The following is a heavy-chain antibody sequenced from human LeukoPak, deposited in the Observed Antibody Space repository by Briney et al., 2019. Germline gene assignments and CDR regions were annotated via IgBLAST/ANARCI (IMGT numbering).Heavy chain of an antibody. CDR1: GFTFSSYS. D-gene: IGHD6-13*01. J-gene: IGHJ4*02. CDR2: IKGDESAK. CDR3: ARDRIAAAGTDYDY. Sequence: GGPLRLSCAASGFTFSSYSMTWIRQAPGKGLEWVANIKGDESAKYYVDSVEGRFTISRDNAYNSLYLQMNSLRAEDTAVYYCARDRIAAAGTDYDYWGQGALVTVSS. V-gene: IGHV3-7*01.